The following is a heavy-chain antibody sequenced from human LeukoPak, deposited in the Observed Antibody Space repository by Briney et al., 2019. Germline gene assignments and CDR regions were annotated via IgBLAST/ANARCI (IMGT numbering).Heavy chain of an antibody. CDR1: GFTFSSYA. J-gene: IGHJ3*02. Sequence: GRSLRLSCAASGFTFSSYAMHWVRQAPGKGLEWVAAISYDGSNKYYADSVKGRFTISRDNSKNTLYLQMNSQRAEDTAVYYCARSRYYYDSSATDDAFDIWGQGTMVTVSS. D-gene: IGHD3-22*01. V-gene: IGHV3-30*04. CDR2: ISYDGSNK. CDR3: ARSRYYYDSSATDDAFDI.